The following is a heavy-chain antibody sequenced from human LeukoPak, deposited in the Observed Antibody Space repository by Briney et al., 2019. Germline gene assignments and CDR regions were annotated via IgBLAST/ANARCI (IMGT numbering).Heavy chain of an antibody. CDR3: ARATDDEFYLYYGMDV. Sequence: SETLSLTCAVYGGSFSGFYWSWIRQPPGRGLEWIGEVSQSGSTNYNPSLKSRITMSVDTSKNQFSLQLRPMTAADTAVYFCARATDDEFYLYYGMDVWGQGTTVTVSS. CDR1: GGSFSGFY. V-gene: IGHV4-34*01. CDR2: VSQSGST. D-gene: IGHD3-16*01. J-gene: IGHJ6*02.